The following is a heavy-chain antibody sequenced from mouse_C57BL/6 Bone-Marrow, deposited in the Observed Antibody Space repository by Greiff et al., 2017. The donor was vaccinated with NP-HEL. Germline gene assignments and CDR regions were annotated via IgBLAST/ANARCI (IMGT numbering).Heavy chain of an antibody. CDR2: IDPETGGT. D-gene: IGHD2-1*01. Sequence: VQRVESGAELVRPGASVTLSCKASGYTFTDYEMHWVKQTPVHGLEWIGAIDPETGGTAYNQKFKGKAILTADKSSSTAYMELRSLTSEDSAVYYCTRRRGNYRNAMDYWGQGTSVTVSS. CDR1: GYTFTDYE. J-gene: IGHJ4*01. V-gene: IGHV1-15*01. CDR3: TRRRGNYRNAMDY.